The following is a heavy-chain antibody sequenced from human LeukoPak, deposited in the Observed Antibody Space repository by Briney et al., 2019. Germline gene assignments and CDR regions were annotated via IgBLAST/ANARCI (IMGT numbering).Heavy chain of an antibody. CDR1: GFSFSNAW. D-gene: IGHD3-10*01. V-gene: IGHV3-15*04. CDR2: IESKSDGGTT. Sequence: GGSLTLSCEGSGFSFSNAWMSWIPQAPGKGLKWVGRIESKSDGGTTEYAAPVKGRFTISRDDSKNTLYLQMNSLKTEDTGVYYCTRDDAGLAPDYWGQGTLVTVSS. CDR3: TRDDAGLAPDY. J-gene: IGHJ4*02.